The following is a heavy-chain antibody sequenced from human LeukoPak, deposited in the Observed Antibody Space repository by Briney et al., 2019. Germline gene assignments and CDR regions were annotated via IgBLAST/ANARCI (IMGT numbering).Heavy chain of an antibody. J-gene: IGHJ5*02. CDR2: IYYSGST. CDR3: ARVDDYYYDSSGYYL. V-gene: IGHV4-59*01. D-gene: IGHD3-22*01. Sequence: KPSETLSLTCTVSGGSISSYYWSWIRQPPGKGLEWIRYIYYSGSTNYNPSLKSRVTISVDTSKNQFSLRLSSVTAADTAVYYCARVDDYYYDSSGYYLWGQGTLVTVSS. CDR1: GGSISSYY.